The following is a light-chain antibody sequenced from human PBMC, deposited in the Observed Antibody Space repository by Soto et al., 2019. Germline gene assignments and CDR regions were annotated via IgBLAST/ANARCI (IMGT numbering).Light chain of an antibody. Sequence: DIVLTQSPDSLAVSLGERASINCKSSQTLFYSSINKNYLAWYQQKSGQPPKLLIYWASTRASGVPDRFSASGSGKDFTLTITSPRAEDVAVYYCQEYFVSPFTFGQGPKLEI. CDR1: QTLFYSSINKNY. J-gene: IGKJ2*01. V-gene: IGKV4-1*01. CDR3: QEYFVSPFT. CDR2: WAS.